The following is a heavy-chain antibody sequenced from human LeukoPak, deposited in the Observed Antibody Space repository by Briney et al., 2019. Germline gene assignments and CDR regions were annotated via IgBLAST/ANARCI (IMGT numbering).Heavy chain of an antibody. D-gene: IGHD3-3*01. CDR2: INHSGST. Sequence: SETLSLTCAVYGGSFSGYYWSWIRQPPGKGLEWIGEINHSGSTNYNPSLKSRVTISVVTSKNQFSLKLSSVTAADTAVYYCASHLRFLEWSNFDYWGQGTLVTVSS. J-gene: IGHJ4*02. CDR1: GGSFSGYY. V-gene: IGHV4-34*01. CDR3: ASHLRFLEWSNFDY.